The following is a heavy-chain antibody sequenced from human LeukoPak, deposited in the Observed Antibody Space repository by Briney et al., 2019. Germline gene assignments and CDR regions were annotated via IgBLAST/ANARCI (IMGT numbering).Heavy chain of an antibody. CDR2: IKQDGSEK. V-gene: IGHV3-7*04. CDR3: ARNDYGDYVPLP. CDR1: GFTFSSYW. J-gene: IGHJ4*02. D-gene: IGHD4-17*01. Sequence: GGSLRLSCVASGFTFSSYWMSWVRQAPGKGLEWVANIKQDGSEKYYVDSVKGRFTISRDNAKNSLYLQMNSLRAEDTAVYYCARNDYGDYVPLPWGQGTLVTVSS.